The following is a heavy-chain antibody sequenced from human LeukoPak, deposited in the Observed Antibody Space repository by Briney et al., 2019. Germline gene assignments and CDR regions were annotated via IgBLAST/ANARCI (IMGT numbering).Heavy chain of an antibody. J-gene: IGHJ4*02. CDR1: GGSISSYY. D-gene: IGHD1-26*01. CDR3: ARGSPSFDY. CDR2: IYHSGST. V-gene: IGHV4-59*12. Sequence: PSETLSLTCTVSGGSISSYYWSWIRQPPGKGLEWIGYIYHSGSTYYNPSLKSRVTISVDRSKNQFSLKLSSVTAADTAVYYCARGSPSFDYWGQGTLVTVSS.